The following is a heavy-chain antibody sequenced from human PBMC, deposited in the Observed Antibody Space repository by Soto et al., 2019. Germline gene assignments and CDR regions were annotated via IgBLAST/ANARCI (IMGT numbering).Heavy chain of an antibody. CDR2: INHSGST. CDR1: GGSFSGYY. Sequence: SETLSLTCAVYGGSFSGYYWSWIRQPPGKGLEWIGEINHSGSTNYNPSLKSRVTISVDTSKNQFSLKLSSVTAADTAVYYCARGGGAVTTIYYYYYYMDVWGKGTTVTVSS. D-gene: IGHD4-4*01. CDR3: ARGGGAVTTIYYYYYYMDV. J-gene: IGHJ6*03. V-gene: IGHV4-34*01.